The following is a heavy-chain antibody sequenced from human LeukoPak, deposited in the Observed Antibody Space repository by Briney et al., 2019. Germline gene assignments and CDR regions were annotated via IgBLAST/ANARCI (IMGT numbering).Heavy chain of an antibody. CDR3: AKSIAVADHRYFDY. CDR1: GFTFSSYA. Sequence: GGSMRLSCAASGFTFSSYAMSWVRQAPGKGLEWVSAISGSGGSTYYADSVKGRFTISRDNSKNTLYLQMNSLRAEDTAVYYCAKSIAVADHRYFDYWGQGTLVTVSS. V-gene: IGHV3-23*01. CDR2: ISGSGGST. J-gene: IGHJ4*02. D-gene: IGHD6-19*01.